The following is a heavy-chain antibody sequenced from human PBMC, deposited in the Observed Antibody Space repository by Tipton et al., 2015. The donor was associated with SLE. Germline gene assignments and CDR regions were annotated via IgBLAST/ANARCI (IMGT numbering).Heavy chain of an antibody. V-gene: IGHV3-7*01. D-gene: IGHD3-10*01. Sequence: GSLRLSCAASGFIFGVHWMSWVRQAPGKGLEWVANIAQDGSQEYYVDSVKGRFTITRDDAKKSLYLQMNSLTVEDTAVYYCAAYGSGSYYQRPVFDYWGQGTLATVSS. CDR1: GFIFGVHW. J-gene: IGHJ4*02. CDR3: AAYGSGSYYQRPVFDY. CDR2: IAQDGSQE.